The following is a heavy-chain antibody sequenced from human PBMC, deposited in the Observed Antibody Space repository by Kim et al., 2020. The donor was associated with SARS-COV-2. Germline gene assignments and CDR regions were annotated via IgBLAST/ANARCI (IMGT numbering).Heavy chain of an antibody. Sequence: ASVKVSCKAFGYTFISYYMHWVRQAPGQGLEWMGRIDPNDGSTIYAQKFQGRVTMTRDTSTNTVYMEVGSLRSEDTAVYYCARDLFTADYNWFDPWGQGTLVTVSS. CDR1: GYTFISYY. V-gene: IGHV1-46*01. D-gene: IGHD2-21*02. J-gene: IGHJ5*02. CDR2: IDPNDGST. CDR3: ARDLFTADYNWFDP.